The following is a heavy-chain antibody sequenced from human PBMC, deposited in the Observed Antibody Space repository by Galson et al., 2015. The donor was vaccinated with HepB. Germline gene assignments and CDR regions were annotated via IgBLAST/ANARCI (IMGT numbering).Heavy chain of an antibody. V-gene: IGHV4-39*01. CDR2: VYYSGRT. Sequence: LSLTCTVSGGSISSSAYYWGWIRQPPGKGLEWIGSVYYSGRTYYNPSLNSRVTTSMDTSEKQFSLRLGSVTAADTAVYFCARHILFGEIPDYFDYWGQGILVTVSS. CDR3: ARHILFGEIPDYFDY. D-gene: IGHD3-10*01. CDR1: GGSISSSAYY. J-gene: IGHJ4*02.